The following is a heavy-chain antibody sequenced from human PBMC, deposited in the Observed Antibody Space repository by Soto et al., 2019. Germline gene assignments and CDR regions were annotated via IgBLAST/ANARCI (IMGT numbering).Heavy chain of an antibody. Sequence: GGSLRLSCAASGFTFSSYWMSWVRQAPGKGLEWVANIKQDGSEKYYVDSVKGRFTISRDNAKNSLYLQMNSLRAEDTAVYYCARDGMEDIVVVPAALFDYWGQGTLVTVSS. CDR3: ARDGMEDIVVVPAALFDY. CDR2: IKQDGSEK. J-gene: IGHJ4*02. V-gene: IGHV3-7*01. CDR1: GFTFSSYW. D-gene: IGHD2-2*01.